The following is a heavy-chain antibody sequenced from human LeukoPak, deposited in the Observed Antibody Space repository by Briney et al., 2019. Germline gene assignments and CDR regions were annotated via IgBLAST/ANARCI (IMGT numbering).Heavy chain of an antibody. CDR2: ISYDGNKE. Sequence: PGGSLRLSCAASGFTFSSYGMHWVRQAPGKGLEWVAVISYDGNKEFYEDSVKGRFSISRDNSKNTLDLQMNSLGAEDTAVYYCVRTWGSGYSAPPGDWGQGSLVTVSS. V-gene: IGHV3-30*03. CDR3: VRTWGSGYSAPPGD. CDR1: GFTFSSYG. J-gene: IGHJ4*02. D-gene: IGHD6-13*01.